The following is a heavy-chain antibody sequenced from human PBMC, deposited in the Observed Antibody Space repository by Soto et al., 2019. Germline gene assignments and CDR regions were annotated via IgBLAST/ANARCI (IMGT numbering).Heavy chain of an antibody. CDR3: ARDYGDYGYYYFDY. J-gene: IGHJ4*02. CDR1: GFTFSSYS. D-gene: IGHD4-17*01. Sequence: GGSLRLSCAASGFTFSSYSMNWVRQAPGKGLEWVSSISSSSSYIYYADSVKGRFTISRDNAKNSLYLQMNSLRAEDTAVYYCARDYGDYGYYYFDYWGQGTLVTVSS. V-gene: IGHV3-21*01. CDR2: ISSSSSYI.